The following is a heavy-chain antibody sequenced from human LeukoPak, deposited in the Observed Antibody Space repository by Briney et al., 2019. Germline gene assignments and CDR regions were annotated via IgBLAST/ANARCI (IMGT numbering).Heavy chain of an antibody. CDR2: ITKSGDM. CDR3: ARAPGEEDN. J-gene: IGHJ4*02. Sequence: PGGSLRLSCAASGFTFSSYSMNWVRQAPGEGLEWVSSITKSGDMFYADSVKGRFTISRDNAKNSLYLQMNSLRAEDTAIYYCARAPGEEDNWGQGTLVTVSS. CDR1: GFTFSSYS. V-gene: IGHV3-21*01.